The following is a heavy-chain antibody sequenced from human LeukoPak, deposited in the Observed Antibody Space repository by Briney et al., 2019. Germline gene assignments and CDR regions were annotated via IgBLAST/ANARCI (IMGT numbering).Heavy chain of an antibody. CDR2: MDSDGSIT. Sequence: GGSLRLSCVVSGFMFSSYWMHWVRQVPGKGLVWVSSMDSDGSITTYADSVEGRFTISRDNAKNSLYLQMNSLRAEDTAQYYCARDLERITLVRGVIPNWFDPWGQGTLVTVSS. D-gene: IGHD3-10*01. CDR3: ARDLERITLVRGVIPNWFDP. J-gene: IGHJ5*02. CDR1: GFMFSSYW. V-gene: IGHV3-74*01.